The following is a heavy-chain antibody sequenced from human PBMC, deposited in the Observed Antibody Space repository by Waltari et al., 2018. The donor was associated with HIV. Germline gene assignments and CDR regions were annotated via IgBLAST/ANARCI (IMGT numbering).Heavy chain of an antibody. J-gene: IGHJ4*02. Sequence: EVQLVESGGDLVKPGGSLRLSFAASGFAFSHGWMEWVRQAPGKGLEWVGRIRSKSEGGTTEYAAPVKGRFTISRDDSKNILYLQMNSLKIEDTAVYYCTNSAVFSDDYWGQGTLVTVSS. D-gene: IGHD3-10*02. V-gene: IGHV3-15*01. CDR2: IRSKSEGGTT. CDR3: TNSAVFSDDY. CDR1: GFAFSHGW.